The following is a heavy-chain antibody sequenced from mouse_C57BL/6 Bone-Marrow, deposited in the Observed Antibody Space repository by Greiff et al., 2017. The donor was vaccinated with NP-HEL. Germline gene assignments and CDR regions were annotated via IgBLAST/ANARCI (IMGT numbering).Heavy chain of an antibody. CDR1: GYTFTSYW. D-gene: IGHD4-1*01. CDR2: IDPSDSET. CDR3: TTAELGQDY. V-gene: IGHV1-52*01. J-gene: IGHJ2*01. Sequence: VQLQQPGAELVRPGSSVKLSCKASGYTFTSYWMHWVKQRPIQGLEWIGNIDPSDSETHYNQKFKDKATLTVDKSSSTAYLQLSSLTSEDTAVYYCTTAELGQDYWGQGTTLTVSS.